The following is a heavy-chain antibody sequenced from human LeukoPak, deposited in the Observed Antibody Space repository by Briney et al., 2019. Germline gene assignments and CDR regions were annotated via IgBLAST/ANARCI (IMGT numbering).Heavy chain of an antibody. D-gene: IGHD1-26*01. CDR3: AREQVGATYDAFDI. CDR2: IIPIFGTA. V-gene: IGHV1-69*05. Sequence: SVKVSCKASGGTFSSYAISWVRQAPGQGLEWMGRIIPIFGTANYAQKFQGRVTITTDESTGTAYMELSSLRSEDTAVYYCAREQVGATYDAFDIWGQGTMVTVSS. J-gene: IGHJ3*02. CDR1: GGTFSSYA.